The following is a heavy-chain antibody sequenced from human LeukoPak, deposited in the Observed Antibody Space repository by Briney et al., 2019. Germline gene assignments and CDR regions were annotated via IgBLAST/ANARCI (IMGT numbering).Heavy chain of an antibody. CDR1: GFTFSSYS. D-gene: IGHD2-2*02. Sequence: GGSLRLSCAASGFTFSSYSMNWVRQAPGKGLEWVSSISSSSSYIYYADSVKGRFTISRDNAKNSLYLQMNSLRAEDTAVYYCARDCSSTSCYTGYYYYYMDVWGKGTTATVSS. CDR3: ARDCSSTSCYTGYYYYYMDV. CDR2: ISSSSSYI. V-gene: IGHV3-21*01. J-gene: IGHJ6*03.